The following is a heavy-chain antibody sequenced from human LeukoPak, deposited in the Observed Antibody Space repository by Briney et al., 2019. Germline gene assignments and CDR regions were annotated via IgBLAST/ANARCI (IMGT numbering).Heavy chain of an antibody. CDR3: ARGQRDRRAFDI. D-gene: IGHD6-25*01. CDR1: GGSISSGGYY. CDR2: IYYSGST. V-gene: IGHV4-31*03. Sequence: SETLSLTCTVSGGSISSGGYYWSWIRQHPGKGLEWIGCIYYSGSTYYNPSLKSRVTISVDTSKNQFSLKLSSVTAADTAVYYCARGQRDRRAFDIWGQGTMVTVSS. J-gene: IGHJ3*02.